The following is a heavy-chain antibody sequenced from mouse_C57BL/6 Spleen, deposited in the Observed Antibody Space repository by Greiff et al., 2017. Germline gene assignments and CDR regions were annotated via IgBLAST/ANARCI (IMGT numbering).Heavy chain of an antibody. V-gene: IGHV5-17*01. CDR1: GFTFSDYG. D-gene: IGHD1-1*01. CDR2: ISRGSGTI. J-gene: IGHJ4*01. Sequence: EVQLVESGGGLVKPGGSLKLSCAASGFTFSDYGMHWVRQAPEKGLEWVAYISRGSGTIDYADTVKGRFTISRDNAKNTLFLQMTSLRSEDTAMYYCANLCNGGSSGGYDLDYWGKGTTVTVSS. CDR3: ANLCNGGSSGGYDLDY.